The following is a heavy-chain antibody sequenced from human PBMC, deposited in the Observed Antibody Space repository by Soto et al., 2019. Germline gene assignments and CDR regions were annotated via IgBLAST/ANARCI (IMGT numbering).Heavy chain of an antibody. CDR3: ARGRFTLIAARPSWFDP. CDR2: INHSGST. D-gene: IGHD6-6*01. Sequence: PSETLSLTCAVYGGSFSGYYWSWIRQPPGKGLEWIGEINHSGSTNYNPSLKSRVTISVDTSKNQFSLKLSSVTAADTAVYYCARGRFTLIAARPSWFDPWGQGTLVTVSS. V-gene: IGHV4-34*01. CDR1: GGSFSGYY. J-gene: IGHJ5*02.